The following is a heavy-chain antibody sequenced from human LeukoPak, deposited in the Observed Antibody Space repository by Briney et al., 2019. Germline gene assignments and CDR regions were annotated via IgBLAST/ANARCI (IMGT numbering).Heavy chain of an antibody. CDR1: GFTFSSYD. Sequence: QPGGSLRLSCAASGFTFSSYDMHWVRQAPGKGLEGVAVISYDGSNKYYADSVKGRFTISRDNSKNTLYLQMNSLRAEDTAVYYCARDYRSVVVVTATLLGHGYGMDVWGQGTTVTVSS. CDR3: ARDYRSVVVVTATLLGHGYGMDV. J-gene: IGHJ6*02. D-gene: IGHD2-21*02. CDR2: ISYDGSNK. V-gene: IGHV3-30-3*01.